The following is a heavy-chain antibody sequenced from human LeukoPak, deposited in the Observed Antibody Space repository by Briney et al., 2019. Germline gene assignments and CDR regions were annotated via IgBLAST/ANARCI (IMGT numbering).Heavy chain of an antibody. CDR3: ARPLKGYDAFDI. CDR2: IYYSGST. CDR1: GGSLSSSSYY. J-gene: IGHJ3*02. Sequence: SETLSLTCTVSGGSLSSSSYYWGWIRHPPGKGLEWIVSIYYSGSTYYNPSLKSRVTISVDTSKNQFSLKLSSVTAADTAVYYCARPLKGYDAFDIWGQGTMVTVSS. D-gene: IGHD5-12*01. V-gene: IGHV4-39*01.